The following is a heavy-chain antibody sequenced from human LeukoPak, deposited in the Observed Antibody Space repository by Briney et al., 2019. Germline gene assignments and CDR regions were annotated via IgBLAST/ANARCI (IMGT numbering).Heavy chain of an antibody. J-gene: IGHJ4*02. CDR1: GFAFCSFA. CDR2: ISSNGGDT. V-gene: IGHV3-64D*06. Sequence: RGSLRPSRSASGFAFCSFAMHSVCQAPGKGLEFVSTISSNGGDTYYADSVKGRFTISRDNSKNTLYLQMSSLRAKGTAGYYCGISKMTTVTAFDYWGQGTLVTVSS. D-gene: IGHD4-17*01. CDR3: GISKMTTVTAFDY.